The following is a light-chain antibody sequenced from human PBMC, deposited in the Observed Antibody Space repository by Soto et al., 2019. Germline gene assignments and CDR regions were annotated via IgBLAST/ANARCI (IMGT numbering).Light chain of an antibody. J-gene: IGKJ4*01. CDR3: QQTYNFPVT. CDR1: HGISSW. CDR2: TAS. Sequence: DIRTTQSPSTLSASVGDRVTITCRASHGISSWLAWYQQKPGKAPNLLIYTASTLQTGVPSRFSGSGSGTDFTLTISSLQTEDFATYYCQQTYNFPVTFGGGTKVDIK. V-gene: IGKV1-12*01.